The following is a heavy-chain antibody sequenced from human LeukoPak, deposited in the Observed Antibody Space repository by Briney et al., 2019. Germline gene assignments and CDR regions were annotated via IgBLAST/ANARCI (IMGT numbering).Heavy chain of an antibody. CDR1: GGAFSSYA. CDR3: ASADYDILTGYYLNYFDY. J-gene: IGHJ4*02. Sequence: GSSVKVSCKASGGAFSSYAISWVRQAPGQGLEWMGGLIPIFGTTNYAQKFQGRVTITADESTSTAYMELSSLRSEDTAVYYCASADYDILTGYYLNYFDYWGQGTLVTVSS. V-gene: IGHV1-69*01. D-gene: IGHD3-9*01. CDR2: LIPIFGTT.